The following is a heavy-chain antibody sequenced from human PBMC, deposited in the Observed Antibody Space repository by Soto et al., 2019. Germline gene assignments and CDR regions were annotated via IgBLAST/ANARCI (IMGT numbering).Heavy chain of an antibody. J-gene: IGHJ5*02. D-gene: IGHD3-10*01. Sequence: GSLRLSCAASGFTFSSYSMNWVRQAPGKGLEWVSYISSSSSTIYYADSVKGRFTISRDNAKNSLYLQMNSLRAEDTAVYYCARDPNYGSGSQPWGQGTLVTVSS. CDR1: GFTFSSYS. CDR2: ISSSSSTI. V-gene: IGHV3-48*01. CDR3: ARDPNYGSGSQP.